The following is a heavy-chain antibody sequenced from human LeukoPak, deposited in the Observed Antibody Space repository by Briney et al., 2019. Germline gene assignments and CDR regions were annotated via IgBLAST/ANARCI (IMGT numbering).Heavy chain of an antibody. CDR3: ARDPRAWEGFHTNAFDI. CDR1: GFTFSSYA. Sequence: GGSLTLSCAASGFTFSSYAMHWFRQAPGKGLEWVAVISYDGSNKYYADSVEGRFTISRDNSKTTLYLQMNSLRAEDTAVYYCARDPRAWEGFHTNAFDIWGQGTMVTVSS. D-gene: IGHD1-26*01. V-gene: IGHV3-30-3*01. J-gene: IGHJ3*02. CDR2: ISYDGSNK.